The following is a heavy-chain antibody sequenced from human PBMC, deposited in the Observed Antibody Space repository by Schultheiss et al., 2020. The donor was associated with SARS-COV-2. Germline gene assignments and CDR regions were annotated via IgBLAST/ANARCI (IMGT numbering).Heavy chain of an antibody. Sequence: SETLSLTCAVDGESVSDYYWSWIRQPPGKGLEWIGYIYYSGSTNYNPSLMSRVTISVDTSKNQFSLKLSSVTAADTAVYYCARTHDNSGLGWFDSWGQGTLVTVSS. CDR1: GESVSDYY. CDR2: IYYSGST. D-gene: IGHD3-22*01. CDR3: ARTHDNSGLGWFDS. V-gene: IGHV4-59*02. J-gene: IGHJ5*01.